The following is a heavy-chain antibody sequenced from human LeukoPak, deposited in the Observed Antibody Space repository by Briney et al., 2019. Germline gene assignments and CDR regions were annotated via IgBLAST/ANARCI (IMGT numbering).Heavy chain of an antibody. CDR1: GASISKDY. Sequence: SETLSLTCTISGASISKDYWAWIRQPPGKGLEWIGYVTHSDCNKANGDITNYNPSLESRVTTSRDTPKNQFSLKLSSVTAADTAVYYCARAGYSSSWPKMKLNWFDPWGQGTLVTVSS. CDR3: ARAGYSSSWPKMKLNWFDP. CDR2: VTHSDCNKANGDIT. D-gene: IGHD6-13*01. J-gene: IGHJ5*02. V-gene: IGHV4-59*01.